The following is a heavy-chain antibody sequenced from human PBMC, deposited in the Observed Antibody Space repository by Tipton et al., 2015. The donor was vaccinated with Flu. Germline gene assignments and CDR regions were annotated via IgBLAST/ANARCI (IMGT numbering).Heavy chain of an antibody. V-gene: IGHV1-69*01. J-gene: IGHJ4*02. CDR2: IIPIFGTA. D-gene: IGHD3-22*01. CDR1: GGTFSTYA. Sequence: QSGAEVKKPGSSVKVSCKASGGTFSTYAISWVRQAPGQGLEWMGGIIPIFGTANHAQKFQGRVTITADESTSTAYMELSSLRSEDTAVYYCARPYSSTGDSSGYYYNYWGQGTLVTVSS. CDR3: ARPYSSTGDSSGYYYNY.